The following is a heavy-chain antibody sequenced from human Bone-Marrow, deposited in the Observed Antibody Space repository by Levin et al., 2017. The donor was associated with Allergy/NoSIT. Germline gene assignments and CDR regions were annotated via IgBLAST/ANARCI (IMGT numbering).Heavy chain of an antibody. CDR3: ARDLVPVDFAFDV. CDR1: GVSVSDYY. V-gene: IGHV4-59*02. Sequence: GSLRLSCTVSGVSVSDYYWSWIRQAPGKGLEWIGYISYTGSTHFNPSLKSAGFISVDKSKNQLSLNLRFVTAEDTAVYLCARDLVPVDFAFDVWGPGTMLTVS. D-gene: IGHD3-3*01. CDR2: ISYTGST. J-gene: IGHJ3*01.